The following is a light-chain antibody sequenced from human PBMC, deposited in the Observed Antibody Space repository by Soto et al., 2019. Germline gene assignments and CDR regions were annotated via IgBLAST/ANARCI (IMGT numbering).Light chain of an antibody. V-gene: IGLV7-46*01. CDR2: DTV. CDR1: TGTVTSGHY. Sequence: AVVTQEPALTVSPGGTVTLTCGSSTGTVTSGHYPYWFQQKPGQAPRTLIYDTVKKHSWTPARFSGSLLGGKAALTLSGAQPEDEAEYYCLLSYTGPSVFGPWTKASV. J-gene: IGLJ1*01. CDR3: LLSYTGPSV.